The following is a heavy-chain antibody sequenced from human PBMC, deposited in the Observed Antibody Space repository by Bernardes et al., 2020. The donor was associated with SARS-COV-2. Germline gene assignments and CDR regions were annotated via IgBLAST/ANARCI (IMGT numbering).Heavy chain of an antibody. CDR3: ARGGYFDSSGYCDS. Sequence: GSLILSCAASGFAFSEYSMNWVRQAPGKGLEWISYISSISSTIYYADSVKGRFTISRDNAKNSLYLQMNSLRAEDTAVYYCARGGYFDSSGYCDSWGQGILVTVSS. CDR1: GFAFSEYS. D-gene: IGHD3-22*01. CDR2: ISSISSTI. V-gene: IGHV3-48*01. J-gene: IGHJ5*01.